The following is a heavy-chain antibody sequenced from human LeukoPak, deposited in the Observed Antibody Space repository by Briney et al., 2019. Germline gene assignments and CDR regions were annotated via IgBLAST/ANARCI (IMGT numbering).Heavy chain of an antibody. D-gene: IGHD5-18*01. Sequence: PGGSLRLSCAASGFTFSGYGMHWVRQAPGKGLDWVAFIYYDGSNKYYSDSVKGRFTMSRDNSKNTLYLQMNSLRAEDTAVYYCVKNLVDKAMDSLDYWGQGTLVTVPS. CDR1: GFTFSGYG. CDR2: IYYDGSNK. V-gene: IGHV3-30*02. CDR3: VKNLVDKAMDSLDY. J-gene: IGHJ4*02.